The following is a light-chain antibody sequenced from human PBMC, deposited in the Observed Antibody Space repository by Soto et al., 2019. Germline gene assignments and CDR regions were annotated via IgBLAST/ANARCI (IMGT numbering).Light chain of an antibody. J-gene: IGLJ1*01. CDR3: CSSAGDKTYV. Sequence: QSALTQPASVSGSPGQSSTISCTVTGSDVSTYNLVPWHHQHPCNVPKHVIYEARMRLSVVSNRFSGFQPANTASLTVSELKAEDEADHYCCSSAGDKTYVFGSRSKVTVL. CDR1: GSDVSTYNL. CDR2: EAR. V-gene: IGLV2-23*01.